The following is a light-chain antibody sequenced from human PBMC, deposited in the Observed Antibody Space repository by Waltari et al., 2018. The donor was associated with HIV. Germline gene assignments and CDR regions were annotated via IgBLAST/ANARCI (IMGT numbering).Light chain of an antibody. CDR2: EVT. CDR3: CSYAGSSTLV. J-gene: IGLJ2*01. V-gene: IGLV2-23*02. CDR1: SSAVGTFNL. Sequence: SALTQPASVSGSPGQSITISCAGTSSAVGTFNLVSWYQQHPGKAPKLISYEVTKRPSGVSNRFSGSKSGNAASLTISGLQAEDEADYYCCSYAGSSTLVFGGGTKLTVL.